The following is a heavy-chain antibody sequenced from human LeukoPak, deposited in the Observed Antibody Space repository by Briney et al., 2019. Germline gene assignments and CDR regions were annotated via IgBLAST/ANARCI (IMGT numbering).Heavy chain of an antibody. Sequence: SETLSLTCTVSGGSISSYYWSWIRQPPGKGLEWIGSIYYSGSTYYNPSLKSRVTISVDTSKNQFSLKLSSVTAADTAVYYCARMNGVANAFDIWGQGTMVTVSS. CDR3: ARMNGVANAFDI. D-gene: IGHD3-3*01. J-gene: IGHJ3*02. V-gene: IGHV4-59*05. CDR2: IYYSGST. CDR1: GGSISSYY.